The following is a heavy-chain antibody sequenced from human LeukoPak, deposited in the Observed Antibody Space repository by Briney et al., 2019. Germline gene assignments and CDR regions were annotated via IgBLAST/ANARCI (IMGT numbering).Heavy chain of an antibody. V-gene: IGHV4-59*01. Sequence: SETLSLTCAVYGGSFSGYYWSWIRQPPGKGLEWIGYINYSGSTNYNPSVKSRVTISVDTSKNQFSLKLSSVTAADTAVYYCARSGDSSGYYYGYFDYWGQGTLVTVSS. CDR2: INYSGST. D-gene: IGHD3-22*01. CDR3: ARSGDSSGYYYGYFDY. CDR1: GGSFSGYY. J-gene: IGHJ4*02.